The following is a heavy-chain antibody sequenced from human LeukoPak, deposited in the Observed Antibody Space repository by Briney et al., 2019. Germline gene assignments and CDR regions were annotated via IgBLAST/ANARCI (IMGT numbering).Heavy chain of an antibody. Sequence: QSGGSLRLSCAASGFTFSSYGMHWVRQAPGKGLEWVAFIRYDGSNKYYADSVKGRFTISRDNSKNTLYLQMNSLRAEDTAVYYCAKDCCSSGWYGQNYYYYYMDVWGKGTTVTISS. V-gene: IGHV3-30*02. D-gene: IGHD6-19*01. J-gene: IGHJ6*03. CDR1: GFTFSSYG. CDR2: IRYDGSNK. CDR3: AKDCCSSGWYGQNYYYYYMDV.